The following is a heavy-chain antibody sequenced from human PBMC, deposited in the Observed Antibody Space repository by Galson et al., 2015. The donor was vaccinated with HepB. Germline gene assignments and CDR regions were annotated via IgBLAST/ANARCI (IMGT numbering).Heavy chain of an antibody. Sequence: SMRLSCAASGFTFSNYKMNWVRQAPGKGLEWVSYISSTSSTIYYADSVKGRFTISRDNAKNSLYLQMNSLRDEDTAVYYCARDLRYFHLWSSSYYCDYWGQGPLVTGSS. CDR1: GFTFSNYK. V-gene: IGHV3-48*02. CDR2: ISSTSSTI. D-gene: IGHD3-3*01. CDR3: ARDLRYFHLWSSSYYCDY. J-gene: IGHJ4*02.